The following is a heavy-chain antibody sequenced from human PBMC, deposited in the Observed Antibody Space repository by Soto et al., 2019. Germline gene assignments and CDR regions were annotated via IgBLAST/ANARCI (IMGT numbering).Heavy chain of an antibody. CDR1: GYSFTSYW. D-gene: IGHD4-17*01. Sequence: PGESLKISCKGSGYSFTSYWIGWVRQMPGKGLAWMGIIYPGDSDTRYSPSFQGQVTISADKSISTAYLQWSSLKASDTAMYYCASHIPTTVTTVRWFDPWGQGTLVTVSS. CDR2: IYPGDSDT. V-gene: IGHV5-51*01. J-gene: IGHJ5*02. CDR3: ASHIPTTVTTVRWFDP.